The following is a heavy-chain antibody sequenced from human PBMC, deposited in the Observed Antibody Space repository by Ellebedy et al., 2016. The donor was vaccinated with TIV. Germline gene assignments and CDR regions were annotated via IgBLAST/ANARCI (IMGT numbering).Heavy chain of an antibody. D-gene: IGHD4-17*01. CDR2: IWYDGSNK. CDR1: GFTFSSYG. Sequence: GGSLRLSCAASGFTFSSYGMHWVRQAPGKGLEWVAVIWYDGSNKYYADSVKGRFTISRDNSKNTLYLQMNSLRAEDTAVYYCAREGGDYGDYETSPMDVWGQGTTVTVSS. J-gene: IGHJ6*02. CDR3: AREGGDYGDYETSPMDV. V-gene: IGHV3-33*01.